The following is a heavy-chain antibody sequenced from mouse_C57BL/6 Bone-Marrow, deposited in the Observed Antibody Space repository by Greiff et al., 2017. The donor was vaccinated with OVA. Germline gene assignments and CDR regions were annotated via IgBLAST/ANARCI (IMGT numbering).Heavy chain of an antibody. CDR3: TRHHDGNYVDY. J-gene: IGHJ2*01. CDR1: GYTFTDYE. Sequence: VKLQESGAELVRPGASVTLSCKASGYTFTDYEMHWVKQTPVHGLEWIGAIDPETGGTAYNQKFKGKAILTAYKSSSTAYMELRSLTSEDSAVYYCTRHHDGNYVDYWGQGTTLTVSS. CDR2: IDPETGGT. V-gene: IGHV1-15*01. D-gene: IGHD2-1*01.